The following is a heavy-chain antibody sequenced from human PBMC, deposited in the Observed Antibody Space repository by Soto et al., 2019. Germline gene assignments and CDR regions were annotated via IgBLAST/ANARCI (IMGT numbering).Heavy chain of an antibody. V-gene: IGHV4-30-2*01. D-gene: IGHD3-16*01. Sequence: QLQLQESGSGLVKPSQTLSLTCAVSGGSISSGGYSWSWIRQPPGKGLEWIGYIYHSGSTYYNPSIKSRVTISVDRSKNQFSMKLSSVTAADTAVYYCARGGSNYDYVWGRYHPFVSWGQGTLVTVSS. J-gene: IGHJ1*01. CDR3: ARGGSNYDYVWGRYHPFVS. CDR2: IYHSGST. CDR1: GGSISSGGYS.